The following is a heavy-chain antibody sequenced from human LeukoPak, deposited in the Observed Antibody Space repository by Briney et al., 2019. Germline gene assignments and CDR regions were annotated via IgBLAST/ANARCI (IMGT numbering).Heavy chain of an antibody. V-gene: IGHV3-48*03. CDR3: ARDGSMVRGVIKPSAFNI. D-gene: IGHD3-10*01. CDR1: GFTFSGYE. CDR2: ITSSGSNK. J-gene: IGHJ3*02. Sequence: GGSLRLSCAASGFTFSGYEMNWVRQAPGKGLEWVSYITSSGSNKYYADSVKGRFTISRDNAKNSLYLQMNSLRAEDTAVYYCARDGSMVRGVIKPSAFNIWGQGTMVTVSS.